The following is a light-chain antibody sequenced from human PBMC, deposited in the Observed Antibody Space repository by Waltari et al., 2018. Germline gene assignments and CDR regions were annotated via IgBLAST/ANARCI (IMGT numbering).Light chain of an antibody. J-gene: IGLJ2*01. V-gene: IGLV3-25*03. CDR1: ALPKQY. Sequence: SYELTQPPSVSVSPGQTARITCSGDALPKQYAYWSQQRPGQAPRLVIYKDNERPSGIPERFSGSSSGTTVTLTISGVQAEDEADYYCQSADSSGTYHVVFGGGTKLTVL. CDR3: QSADSSGTYHVV. CDR2: KDN.